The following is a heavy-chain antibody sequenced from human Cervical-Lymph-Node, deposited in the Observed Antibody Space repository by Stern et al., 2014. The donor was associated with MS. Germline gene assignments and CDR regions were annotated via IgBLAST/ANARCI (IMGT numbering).Heavy chain of an antibody. Sequence: QVQLQQWGPGLVKPSETLSLTCTVSGGSIGRSSYYWGWIRQPPGKGLEWIGNIFYTGSTFYDPSLKSRVTISVDTPNTHFSLSLTSVTAADTAVYYCARGAGVFDSWGQGTLVTVSP. J-gene: IGHJ4*02. V-gene: IGHV4-39*02. CDR3: ARGAGVFDS. D-gene: IGHD6-19*01. CDR1: GGSIGRSSYY. CDR2: IFYTGST.